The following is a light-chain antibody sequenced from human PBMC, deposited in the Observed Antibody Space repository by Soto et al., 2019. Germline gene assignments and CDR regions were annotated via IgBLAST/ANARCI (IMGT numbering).Light chain of an antibody. CDR1: SGHSSYA. CDR2: VNSDGNQ. V-gene: IGLV4-69*01. J-gene: IGLJ2*01. CDR3: QTWGAGIVV. Sequence: QLVLTQPPSASASPGASVKLTCTLSSGHSSYAIAWHQQQPQKGTRLLMKVNSDGNQTKGDGIPDRFSGSSAGAERYLTIASLQAEDEADYYCQTWGAGIVVFGGGTKLTVL.